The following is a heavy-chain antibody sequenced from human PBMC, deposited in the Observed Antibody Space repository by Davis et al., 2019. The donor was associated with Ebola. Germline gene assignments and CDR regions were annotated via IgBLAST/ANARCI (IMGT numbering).Heavy chain of an antibody. CDR3: ARGPTVVVVAADNWFDP. V-gene: IGHV4-4*02. CDR2: IYHSGRA. CDR1: GGSISSSDW. Sequence: MPSETLSLTCAVFGGSISSSDWWSWVRQPPGKGLEWIGQIYHSGRANYNPSLKSRVAISVDTSKNQFSLKLSSVTAADTAVYYCARGPTVVVVAADNWFDPWGQGTLVTVSS. D-gene: IGHD2-15*01. J-gene: IGHJ5*02.